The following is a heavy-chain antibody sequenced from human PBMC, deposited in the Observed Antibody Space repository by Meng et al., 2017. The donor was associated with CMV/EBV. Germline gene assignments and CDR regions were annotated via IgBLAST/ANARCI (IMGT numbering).Heavy chain of an antibody. J-gene: IGHJ6*02. CDR3: ARSGYCSSTSCYTAYGMDV. CDR2: IYPGDSDT. D-gene: IGHD2-2*02. V-gene: IGHV5-51*01. Sequence: KVSCKGSGYSFTSYWIGRVRQMPGKGLEWMGIIYPGDSDTRYSPSFQGQVTISADKSISTAYLQWSSLKASDTAMYYCARSGYCSSTSCYTAYGMDVWGQGTTVTVSS. CDR1: GYSFTSYW.